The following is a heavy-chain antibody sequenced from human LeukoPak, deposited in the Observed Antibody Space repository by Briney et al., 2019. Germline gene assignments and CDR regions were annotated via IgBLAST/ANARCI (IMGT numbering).Heavy chain of an antibody. CDR1: GFTFSSYA. J-gene: IGHJ6*02. D-gene: IGHD2-8*02. CDR2: ISGSGGST. Sequence: GGSLRPSCAASGFTFSSYAMDWVRLAPGKGLEWVSTISGSGGSTYYGDSVQGRFTISRDNSENTLYLQMNSLRAEDTAVYYCAKLVAPYYYYHMDVWGQGTTVTVSS. CDR3: AKLVAPYYYYHMDV. V-gene: IGHV3-23*01.